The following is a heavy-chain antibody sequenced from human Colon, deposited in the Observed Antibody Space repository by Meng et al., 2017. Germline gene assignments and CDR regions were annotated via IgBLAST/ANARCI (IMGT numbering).Heavy chain of an antibody. CDR1: GYIFTTYG. D-gene: IGHD6-19*01. V-gene: IGHV1-18*01. CDR3: ARDRQWLGSDY. J-gene: IGHJ4*02. CDR2: ISAYNGNT. Sequence: QVQLVQSGAEVKKPGASVKVSCKASGYIFTTYGISWVRQAPGEGLEWMGWISAYNGNTNSAQKFQDRVTMTTDTSTNTAYMELRSLRSDDTAMYYCARDRQWLGSDYWGQGTLVTASS.